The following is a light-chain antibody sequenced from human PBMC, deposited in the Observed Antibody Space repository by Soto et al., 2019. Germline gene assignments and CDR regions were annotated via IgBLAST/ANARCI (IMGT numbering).Light chain of an antibody. V-gene: IGKV3-15*01. CDR1: QSVGIN. CDR2: GAS. J-gene: IGKJ1*01. CDR3: QQYNDWPRT. Sequence: EVVMTQSPAILSLSPGERATLSFMASQSVGINVAWYQQKPGQAPRLLIYGASTRATGSPDRFSASGSATEFTLTISSLQSEDFAVYYCQQYNDWPRTFGQGTKVDIK.